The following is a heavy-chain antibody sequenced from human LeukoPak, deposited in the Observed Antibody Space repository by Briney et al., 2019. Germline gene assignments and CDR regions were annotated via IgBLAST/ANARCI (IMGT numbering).Heavy chain of an antibody. V-gene: IGHV4-4*07. J-gene: IGHJ4*02. CDR1: GGSISSYY. Sequence: SETLSLTCTVSGGSISSYYWSWLRQPAGKGLEWIGRIYTSGSTNYNPSLKSRVTMSVDTSKNQFSLKLSSVTAADTAVYCCARGIYSGSLGRTDYWGQGTLVTVSS. D-gene: IGHD1-26*01. CDR3: ARGIYSGSLGRTDY. CDR2: IYTSGST.